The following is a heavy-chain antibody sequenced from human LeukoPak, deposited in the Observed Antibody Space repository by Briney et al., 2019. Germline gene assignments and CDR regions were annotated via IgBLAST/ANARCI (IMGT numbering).Heavy chain of an antibody. CDR1: GFTFSNYG. CDR2: ISYDGNNQ. Sequence: PGGSLRLFCAASGFTFSNYGMHWVRQAPGKGLEWVAVISYDGNNQYYGDSVKGRFTISRDNSKSTLYLQMNSLRGEDTAVYYCAKQGRRGYSYARSYYFDYWGQGTLVTVSS. D-gene: IGHD5-18*01. J-gene: IGHJ4*02. V-gene: IGHV3-30*18. CDR3: AKQGRRGYSYARSYYFDY.